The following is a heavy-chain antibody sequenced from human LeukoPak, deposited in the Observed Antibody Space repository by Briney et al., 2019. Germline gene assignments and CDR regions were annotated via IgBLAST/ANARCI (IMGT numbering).Heavy chain of an antibody. V-gene: IGHV4-59*01. J-gene: IGHJ4*02. CDR3: ASLGGSGSRNFGY. Sequence: KPSETLSLTCTVSGASITNYYWSWIRQPPGKGLEWIAYISSNGETNYDPSLKSRVTISLDTSKKQLSLKLRSVTAADTAVYYCASLGGSGSRNFGYWGQGTLVTVSS. CDR2: ISSNGET. D-gene: IGHD3-10*01. CDR1: GASITNYY.